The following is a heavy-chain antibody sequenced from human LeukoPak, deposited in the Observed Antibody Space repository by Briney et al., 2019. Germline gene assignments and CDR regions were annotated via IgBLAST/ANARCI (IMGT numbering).Heavy chain of an antibody. Sequence: SETLSLTCTVSGGSISSDYWSWIRQSPGKGLEWIGYIHHSGSTNYNPSLKSRVTISVDTSKNQFSLKVNSVTAADTAVYYCAREESIVAAGTGALDYWGQGTLVTVSS. V-gene: IGHV4-59*01. J-gene: IGHJ4*02. CDR3: AREESIVAAGTGALDY. CDR1: GGSISSDY. D-gene: IGHD6-13*01. CDR2: IHHSGST.